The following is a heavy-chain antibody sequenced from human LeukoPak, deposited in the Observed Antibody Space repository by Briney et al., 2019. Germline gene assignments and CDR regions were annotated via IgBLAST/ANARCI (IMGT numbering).Heavy chain of an antibody. CDR2: ISAYNGNT. CDR3: ARDLYGSGSYKAYYYGMDV. D-gene: IGHD3-10*01. Sequence: GVSVKVSCKASGYTFTSYGISWVRQAPGQGLEWMGWISAYNGNTNYAQKLQGRVTMTTDTSTSTAYMELRSLRSDDTAVYYCARDLYGSGSYKAYYYGMDVWGQGTTVTVSS. CDR1: GYTFTSYG. J-gene: IGHJ6*02. V-gene: IGHV1-18*01.